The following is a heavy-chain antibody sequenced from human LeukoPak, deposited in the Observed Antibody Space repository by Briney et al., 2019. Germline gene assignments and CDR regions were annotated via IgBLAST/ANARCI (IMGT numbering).Heavy chain of an antibody. V-gene: IGHV3-30-3*01. J-gene: IGHJ4*02. CDR3: ATLYDSSGYYLDY. D-gene: IGHD3-22*01. Sequence: GGSLRLSCAASGFTFSRYAMHWVRQAPGKGLEWVAVISYDGTNKYYADSVKGRFTISRDNSKNTLYLQMNSLRAEDTAVYYCATLYDSSGYYLDYWGQGTLVTVSS. CDR1: GFTFSRYA. CDR2: ISYDGTNK.